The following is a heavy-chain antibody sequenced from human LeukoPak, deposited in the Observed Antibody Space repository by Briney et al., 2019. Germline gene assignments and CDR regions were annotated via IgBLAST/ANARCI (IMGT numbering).Heavy chain of an antibody. CDR2: IQFDGTDE. V-gene: IGHV3-30*02. D-gene: IGHD2-2*01. CDR1: GFIFSTYG. J-gene: IGHJ4*02. CDR3: AEDQQLQPFHY. Sequence: GGSLRLSCTASGFIFSTYGMHWVRQAPGKGLEWVAFIQFDGTDEHYADSVKGRFTISRDNSKNTLFLQMNSLRAEDTSVYYCAEDQQLQPFHYWGQGTLVTVSS.